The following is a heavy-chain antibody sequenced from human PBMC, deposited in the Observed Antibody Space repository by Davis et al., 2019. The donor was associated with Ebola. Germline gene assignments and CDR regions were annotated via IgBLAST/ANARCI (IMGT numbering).Heavy chain of an antibody. CDR2: INPNSGGT. V-gene: IGHV1-2*02. CDR3: ARGVVVVPAALYGKYLDYYYYMDV. Sequence: ASVKVSCKASGYTFTSYYMHWVRQAPGQGLEWMGWINPNSGGTNYAQKFQGRVTMTRDTSISTAYMELSRLRSDDTAVYYCARGVVVVPAALYGKYLDYYYYMDVWGKGTTVTVSS. CDR1: GYTFTSYY. J-gene: IGHJ6*03. D-gene: IGHD2-2*01.